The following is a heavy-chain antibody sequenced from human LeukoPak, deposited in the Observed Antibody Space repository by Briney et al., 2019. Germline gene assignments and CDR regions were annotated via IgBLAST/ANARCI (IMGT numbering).Heavy chain of an antibody. CDR1: GFTFNTYS. V-gene: IGHV3-9*01. J-gene: IGHJ4*02. CDR2: ISWNSGSI. D-gene: IGHD3-22*01. CDR3: AEDWRYYDSSGYSGGG. Sequence: GGSLRLSCAASGFTFNTYSIHWVRQAPGKGLEWVSGISWNSGSIGYADSVKGRFTISRDNAKNSLYLQMNSLRAEDTALYYCAEDWRYYDSSGYSGGGWGQGTLVTVSS.